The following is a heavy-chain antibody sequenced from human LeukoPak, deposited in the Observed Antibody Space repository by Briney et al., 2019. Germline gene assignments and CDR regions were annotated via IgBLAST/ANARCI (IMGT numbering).Heavy chain of an antibody. D-gene: IGHD2-2*01. CDR3: AKTSESSRGYCSSTSCPTSYFDY. J-gene: IGHJ4*02. CDR1: GFKFSDYS. Sequence: GGSLRLSCAASGFKFSDYSMSWVRQAPGKGLEWVAGIGGSGGGTYYADSVKGRFTISRDNSKNTLFLQMNSLRAEDTAVYYCAKTSESSRGYCSSTSCPTSYFDYWGQGTLVTVSS. CDR2: IGGSGGGT. V-gene: IGHV3-23*01.